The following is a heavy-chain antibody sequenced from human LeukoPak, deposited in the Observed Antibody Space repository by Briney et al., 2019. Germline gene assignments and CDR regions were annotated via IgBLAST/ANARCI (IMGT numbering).Heavy chain of an antibody. V-gene: IGHV4-39*07. CDR2: IYYSGST. D-gene: IGHD5-24*01. CDR1: GGSISSSSYY. J-gene: IGHJ4*02. CDR3: ARGRVEMATIDFDY. Sequence: SETLSLTCTVSGGSISSSSYYWGWIRQPPGKGLEWIGSIYYSGSTYYNPSLKSRVTMSVDTSKNQLSLRVRSVTAADTGVYYCARGRVEMATIDFDYWGQGTLVTVSS.